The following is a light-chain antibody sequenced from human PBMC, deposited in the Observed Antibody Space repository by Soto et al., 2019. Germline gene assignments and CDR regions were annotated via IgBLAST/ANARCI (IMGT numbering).Light chain of an antibody. CDR1: QSISSY. CDR3: QQSYSTPYT. Sequence: DIQMTQSPSSLSASVGDRVTITCRASQSISSYLNWYQQKPGKAPKLLIYAASSLQSGVQSRLSGSGSGTHFTLTISSLQPEDFATYYWQQSYSTPYTFGPGTKLEIK. V-gene: IGKV1-39*01. J-gene: IGKJ2*01. CDR2: AAS.